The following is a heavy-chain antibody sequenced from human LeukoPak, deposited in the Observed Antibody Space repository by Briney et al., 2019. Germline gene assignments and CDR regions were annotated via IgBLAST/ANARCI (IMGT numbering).Heavy chain of an antibody. Sequence: GSLRLSCAASGFTFSSYSMNWVRQAPGKGLEWVSSISSSSYIYYADSVKGRFTISGDNAKNSLYLQMNSLRAEDTAVYYCAREGSYDFWSGYPHWGQGTLVTVSS. CDR3: AREGSYDFWSGYPH. J-gene: IGHJ4*02. V-gene: IGHV3-21*01. CDR1: GFTFSSYS. CDR2: ISSSSYI. D-gene: IGHD3-3*01.